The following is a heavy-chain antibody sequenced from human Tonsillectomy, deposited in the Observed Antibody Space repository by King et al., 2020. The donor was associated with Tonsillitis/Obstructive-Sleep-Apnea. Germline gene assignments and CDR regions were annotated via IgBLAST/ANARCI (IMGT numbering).Heavy chain of an antibody. D-gene: IGHD2-21*02. V-gene: IGHV3-74*01. CDR1: GFTFSSYW. CDR2: INSDGSST. J-gene: IGHJ4*02. Sequence: EVQLVESGGGLVQPGGSLRLSCAASGFTFSSYWMHWVRQAPGKGLVWVSRINSDGSSTTYADSVKGRFTISRDNAKNTLYLQMNSLRAEETAVYYCARVCGSDRKNFDYWGQGTLVTVSS. CDR3: ARVCGSDRKNFDY.